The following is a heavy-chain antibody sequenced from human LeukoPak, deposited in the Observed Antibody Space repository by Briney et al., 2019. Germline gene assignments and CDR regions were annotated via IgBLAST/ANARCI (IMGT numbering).Heavy chain of an antibody. V-gene: IGHV3-74*01. CDR1: GFAFSTYW. J-gene: IGHJ6*02. CDR2: SNTDGRDT. D-gene: IGHD2/OR15-2a*01. CDR3: TRDRIEGGMDI. Sequence: GGSLRLSCEASGFAFSTYWMHWVRQGQGKGLVWVSRSNTDGRDTTYADSVKGRFIISKDNAKNTLYLEVHSLRPQDTAIYYCTRDRIEGGMDIWGQGTAVTVSS.